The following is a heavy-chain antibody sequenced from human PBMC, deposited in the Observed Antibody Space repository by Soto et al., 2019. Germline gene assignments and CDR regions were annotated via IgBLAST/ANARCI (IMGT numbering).Heavy chain of an antibody. CDR3: TRTMTTAAFDI. CDR2: IRSKANSYAT. Sequence: EVQLVESGGGLVQPGGSLKLSCAASGFTFSGSAMHWVRQASGNGLEWVGRIRSKANSYATAYAASVKGRFTISRDDSKNTAYLQMNSLKTEDTAFYYCTRTMTTAAFDIWGQGTMVTVSS. J-gene: IGHJ3*02. CDR1: GFTFSGSA. D-gene: IGHD4-17*01. V-gene: IGHV3-73*02.